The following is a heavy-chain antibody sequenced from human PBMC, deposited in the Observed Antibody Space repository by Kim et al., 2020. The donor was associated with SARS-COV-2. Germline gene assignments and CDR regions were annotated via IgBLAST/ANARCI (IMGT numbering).Heavy chain of an antibody. J-gene: IGHJ4*02. Sequence: ASVKGRFTISRDDSKNTAYLKMNSLKTEDTAVYYGTSIVGATYRHGVIDYWGQGTLVTVSS. D-gene: IGHD1-26*01. V-gene: IGHV3-73*01. CDR3: TSIVGATYRHGVIDY.